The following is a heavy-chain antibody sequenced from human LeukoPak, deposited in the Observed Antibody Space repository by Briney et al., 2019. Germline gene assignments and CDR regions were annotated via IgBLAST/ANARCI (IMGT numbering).Heavy chain of an antibody. Sequence: GASVKVSCKASGYTFTSYGISWVRQAPGQGLEWRGWISAYNGNTNYAQKLQGRVTMTTDTSTSTAYMELRSLRSDDTAVYYCARDYSSGWSVYYYYGMDVWGQGTTVTVSS. V-gene: IGHV1-18*01. CDR2: ISAYNGNT. CDR1: GYTFTSYG. J-gene: IGHJ6*02. CDR3: ARDYSSGWSVYYYYGMDV. D-gene: IGHD6-19*01.